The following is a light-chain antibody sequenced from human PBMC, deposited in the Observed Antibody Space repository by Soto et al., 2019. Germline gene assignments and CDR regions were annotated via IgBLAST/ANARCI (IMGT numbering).Light chain of an antibody. J-gene: IGKJ5*01. V-gene: IGKV3D-15*01. CDR3: QHFGGTTFT. CDR2: PAS. CDR1: QSVISN. Sequence: EVVMTQSPATLSVSPGERATLTCMASQSVISNLAWYQQKPGQAPRLLIYPASTRATGIPARFSGSGSGTEFTLTISSLQSEDFAVYYCQHFGGTTFTFGQGTRLEIK.